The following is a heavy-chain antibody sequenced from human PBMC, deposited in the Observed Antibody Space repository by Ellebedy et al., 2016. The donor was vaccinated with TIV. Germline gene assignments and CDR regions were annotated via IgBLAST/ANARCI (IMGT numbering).Heavy chain of an antibody. J-gene: IGHJ6*02. V-gene: IGHV3-23*01. CDR3: TREAANWNYPYYYYNGMDV. D-gene: IGHD1-7*01. CDR1: GFTFSSYA. CDR2: ISGSGGST. Sequence: GGSLRLXXAASGFTFSSYAMSWVRQAPGRRLEWVSAISGSGGSTHYVDSVRGRFTISRDNSKNTLYLQMNSLKTEDTALYYCTREAANWNYPYYYYNGMDVWGQGTTVTVSS.